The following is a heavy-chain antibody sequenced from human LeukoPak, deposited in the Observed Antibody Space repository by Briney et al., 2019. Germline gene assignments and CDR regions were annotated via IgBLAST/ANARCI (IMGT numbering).Heavy chain of an antibody. D-gene: IGHD5-24*01. Sequence: GASVKVSCKASGYTFTSYAIHWVRQAPGQRLEWMGWISVYNGNTNYAQKLQDRVTMTTDTSTSTAYMELRSLRSDDTAVYYCARVLRVEMATPGAFDIWGQGTMVTVSS. J-gene: IGHJ3*02. CDR3: ARVLRVEMATPGAFDI. CDR1: GYTFTSYA. CDR2: ISVYNGNT. V-gene: IGHV1-18*01.